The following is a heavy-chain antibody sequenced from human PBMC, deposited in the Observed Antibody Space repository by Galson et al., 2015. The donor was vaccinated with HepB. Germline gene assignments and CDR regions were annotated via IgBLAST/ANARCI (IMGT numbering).Heavy chain of an antibody. V-gene: IGHV3-53*01. CDR2: IYSGGST. CDR1: GFTVSSNY. CDR3: ARELRGWNDEYYYYYGMDV. D-gene: IGHD1-1*01. Sequence: SLRLSCAASGFTVSSNYMSWVRQAPGKGLEWVSVIYSGGSTYYADSVKGRFTISRDNSKNTLYLQMNSLRAEDTAVYYCARELRGWNDEYYYYYGMDVWGQGTTVTVSS. J-gene: IGHJ6*02.